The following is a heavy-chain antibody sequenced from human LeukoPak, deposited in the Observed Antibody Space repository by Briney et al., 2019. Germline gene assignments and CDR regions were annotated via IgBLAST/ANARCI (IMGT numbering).Heavy chain of an antibody. CDR2: IDHSGST. CDR3: ATIIAAAGTWWFDP. Sequence: SETLSLTCGVHGGSFSDYDWSWIRQPPGKGLEWIGEIDHSGSTNYNPSLKSRVTISVDTSKNQFSLKLSSVTAADTAVYYCATIIAAAGTWWFDPWGQGTLVTVSS. CDR1: GGSFSDYD. J-gene: IGHJ5*02. V-gene: IGHV4-34*01. D-gene: IGHD6-13*01.